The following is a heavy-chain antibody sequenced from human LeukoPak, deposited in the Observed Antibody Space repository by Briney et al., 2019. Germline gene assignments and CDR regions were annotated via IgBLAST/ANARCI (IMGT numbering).Heavy chain of an antibody. D-gene: IGHD3-22*01. CDR1: GFTFSSYG. J-gene: IGHJ4*02. Sequence: PGRSLRLSCAASGFTFSSYGMHWVRQAPGKGLEWVAVISYDGSNKYYADSVKGRFTISRDNSKNTLYLQMNSLRAEDTAVYYCAKASGGGGDSSGPGWFDYWGQGTLVTVSS. CDR2: ISYDGSNK. CDR3: AKASGGGGDSSGPGWFDY. V-gene: IGHV3-30*18.